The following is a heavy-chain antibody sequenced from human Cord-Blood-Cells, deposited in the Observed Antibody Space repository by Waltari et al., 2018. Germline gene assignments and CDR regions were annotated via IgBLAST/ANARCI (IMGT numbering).Heavy chain of an antibody. CDR2: IYYSGST. Sequence: QVQLQESGPGLVKLSETLSLACTVSGGSISSYYWSWIRQPPGKGLEWIGYIYYSGSTNYNPSLKSRVTISVDTSKNQFSLKLSSVTAADTAVYYCARQRIAAAGTSFDYWGQGTLVTVSS. CDR1: GGSISSYY. CDR3: ARQRIAAAGTSFDY. J-gene: IGHJ4*02. V-gene: IGHV4-59*01. D-gene: IGHD6-13*01.